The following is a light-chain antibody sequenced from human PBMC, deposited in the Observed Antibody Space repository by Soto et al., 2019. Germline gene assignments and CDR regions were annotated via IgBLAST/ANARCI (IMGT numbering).Light chain of an antibody. CDR3: QQGYNTPRT. CDR1: ESIRNY. V-gene: IGKV1-39*01. J-gene: IGKJ3*01. CDR2: AAS. Sequence: DIQMTQSPSSLSACVGDRVAITSRASESIRNYLNWYQQKPGKAPELLIYAASRLQSGVPSRFSGSGSGTDFTLTISSLQPEDFATYYCQQGYNTPRTFGPGTKVDIK.